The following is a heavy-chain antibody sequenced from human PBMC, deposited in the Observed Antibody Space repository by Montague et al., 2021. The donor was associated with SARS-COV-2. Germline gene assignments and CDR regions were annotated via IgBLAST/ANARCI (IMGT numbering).Heavy chain of an antibody. V-gene: IGHV3-48*03. CDR2: ITSSGSTI. J-gene: IGHJ4*02. CDR3: ARDLRDYDILTGYL. D-gene: IGHD3-9*01. CDR1: GFTFSSYE. Sequence: SLRLSCAASGFTFSSYEMNWVRQAPGKGLEWVSYITSSGSTIYYADSVKGRFTISRDNAKNSLFLQMNSLRAEDPAVYYCARDLRDYDILTGYLWGQGTLVTVSS.